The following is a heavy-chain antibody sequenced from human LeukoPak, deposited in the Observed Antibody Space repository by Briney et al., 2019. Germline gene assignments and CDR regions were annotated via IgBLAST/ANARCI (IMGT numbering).Heavy chain of an antibody. V-gene: IGHV1-46*01. D-gene: IGHD3-16*01. CDR2: TNPSSGTT. CDR1: GYTFTSYY. J-gene: IGHJ4*02. CDR3: ARAGGGDGYKYVY. Sequence: GASVRVSGKASGYTFTSYYIHWVRQAPRQGGEWGGTTNPSSGTTTYAQKSQRRLTMTRDTSTSTAHMELINMRSEDTAVYYCARAGGGDGYKYVYWGQGTLVTVSS.